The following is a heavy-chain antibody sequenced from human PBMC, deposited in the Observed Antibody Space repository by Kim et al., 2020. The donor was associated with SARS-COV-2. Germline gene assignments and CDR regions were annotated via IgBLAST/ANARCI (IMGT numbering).Heavy chain of an antibody. D-gene: IGHD2-2*02. CDR1: GGTFSSYA. J-gene: IGHJ6*02. Sequence: SVKVYCKASGGTFSSYAISWVRQAPGQGLEWMGGIIPIFGTANYAQKFQGRVTITADESTSTAYMELSSLRSEDTAVYYCARRYERVPAAILGRYYYYYYGMDVWGQGTTVTVSS. CDR3: ARRYERVPAAILGRYYYYYYGMDV. V-gene: IGHV1-69*13. CDR2: IIPIFGTA.